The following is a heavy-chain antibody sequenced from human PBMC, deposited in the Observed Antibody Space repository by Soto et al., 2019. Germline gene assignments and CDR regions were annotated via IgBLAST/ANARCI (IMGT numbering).Heavy chain of an antibody. J-gene: IGHJ6*02. V-gene: IGHV5-51*01. CDR2: IYPGDSDT. CDR1: GYSFTSYW. Sequence: PGESLKISCKGSGYSFTSYWIGWVRQMPGKGLEWMGIIYPGDSDTRYSPSFQGQVTISADKSISTAYLQWSSLKASDTAMYYCARLGTMVRGVMSYYYYGMDVWRQGTTVTVPS. D-gene: IGHD3-10*01. CDR3: ARLGTMVRGVMSYYYYGMDV.